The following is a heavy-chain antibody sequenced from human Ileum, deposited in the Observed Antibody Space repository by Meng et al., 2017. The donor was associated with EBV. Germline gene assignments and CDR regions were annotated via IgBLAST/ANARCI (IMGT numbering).Heavy chain of an antibody. J-gene: IGHJ5*02. CDR1: GASVSSDKPA. Sequence: HLQEPVPCLVQPSTSLSPSCVISGASVSSDKPAWNWIRQSPSRGLEWLGRTYRRSRWYYDYALSVKSRINISPDTSKNQVSLQLNSVTDEDTGIYYCATSRIAKFDRWGQGTLVTVSS. V-gene: IGHV6-1*01. CDR2: TYRRSRWYY. CDR3: ATSRIAKFDR.